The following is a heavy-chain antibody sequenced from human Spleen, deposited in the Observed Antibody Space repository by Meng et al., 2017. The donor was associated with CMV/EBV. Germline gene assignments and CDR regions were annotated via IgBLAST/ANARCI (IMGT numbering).Heavy chain of an antibody. D-gene: IGHD3-22*01. Sequence: GSLRLSCAVSGGSFSGFHWSWIRQPPGKGLEWIGYIYYSGSTNYNPSLKSRVTISVDTSKNQFSLKLSSVTAADTAVYYCARSEGGYYYDSSGYWPWGQGTLVTVSS. CDR1: GGSFSGFH. CDR3: ARSEGGYYYDSSGYWP. V-gene: IGHV4-59*01. CDR2: IYYSGST. J-gene: IGHJ4*02.